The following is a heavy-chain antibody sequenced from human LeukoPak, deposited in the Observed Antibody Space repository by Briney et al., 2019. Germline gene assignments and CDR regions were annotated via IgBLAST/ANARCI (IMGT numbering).Heavy chain of an antibody. V-gene: IGHV4-38-2*01. CDR1: GYSISSGYY. CDR2: IYHSGST. Sequence: SETLSLTCAVSGYSISSGYYWGWIRQPPGKGLEWIGSIYHSGSTYYNPSLKSRVTISVDTSKDQFSLKLSSVTAADTAVYYCARHTLEYYYDSSGYGFDYWGQGTLVTVSS. CDR3: ARHTLEYYYDSSGYGFDY. D-gene: IGHD3-22*01. J-gene: IGHJ4*02.